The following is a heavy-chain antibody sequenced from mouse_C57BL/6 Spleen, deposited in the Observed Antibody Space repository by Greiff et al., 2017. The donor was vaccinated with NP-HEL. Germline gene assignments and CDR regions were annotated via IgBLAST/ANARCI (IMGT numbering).Heavy chain of an antibody. J-gene: IGHJ2*01. V-gene: IGHV3-6*01. CDR2: ISYDGSN. D-gene: IGHD1-1*01. Sequence: EVKLQESGPGLVKPSQSLSLTCSVTGYSITSGYYWNWIRQFPGNKLEWMGYISYDGSNNYNPSLKNRISITRDTSKNQFFLKLNSVTTEDTATYYCAREGYYGKDYWGQGTTLTVSS. CDR1: GYSITSGYY. CDR3: AREGYYGKDY.